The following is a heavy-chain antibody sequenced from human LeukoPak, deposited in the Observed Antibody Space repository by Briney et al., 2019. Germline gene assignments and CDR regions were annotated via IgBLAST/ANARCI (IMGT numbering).Heavy chain of an antibody. CDR3: AKDSNTRYSSSWYPDY. V-gene: IGHV3-23*01. CDR2: ISGSGGST. Sequence: GGSLRLSCAASGFTFSSYAMSWVRQAPGKGLEWVSAISGSGGSTYYADSVKGRFTISRDNSKNTLYLQMNSLRAEDMAVYYCAKDSNTRYSSSWYPDYWGQGTLVTVSS. J-gene: IGHJ4*02. CDR1: GFTFSSYA. D-gene: IGHD6-13*01.